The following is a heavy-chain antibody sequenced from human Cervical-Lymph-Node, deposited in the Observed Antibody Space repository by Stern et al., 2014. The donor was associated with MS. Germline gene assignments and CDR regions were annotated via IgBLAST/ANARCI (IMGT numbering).Heavy chain of an antibody. J-gene: IGHJ4*02. Sequence: VQLVESAGGVVQPGRSLRITCTVSGFTFSSYGMHLVRQAPGKGLEWVSVISYDGSDTYYAESVKGRFTISRDNTKNTLYLEMRRLRREDTAVYYCVKRGITEVRGVRLGDYWGPGTLVIVSS. CDR1: GFTFSSYG. D-gene: IGHD3-10*01. V-gene: IGHV3-30*18. CDR3: VKRGITEVRGVRLGDY. CDR2: ISYDGSDT.